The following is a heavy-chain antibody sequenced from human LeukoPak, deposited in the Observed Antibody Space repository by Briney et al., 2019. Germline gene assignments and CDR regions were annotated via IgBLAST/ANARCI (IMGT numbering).Heavy chain of an antibody. CDR3: ARVSAAGMEFHYGMDV. J-gene: IGHJ6*02. V-gene: IGHV4-59*01. CDR1: GGSISSYY. Sequence: SETLSLTCTVSGGSISSYYWSWIRQPPGKGLEWIGYIYYSGSTNYNPSLKSRVTISVDTSKNQFSLSMRSVTAADTAVYYCARVSAAGMEFHYGMDVWGQGTTVFVSS. CDR2: IYYSGST. D-gene: IGHD6-13*01.